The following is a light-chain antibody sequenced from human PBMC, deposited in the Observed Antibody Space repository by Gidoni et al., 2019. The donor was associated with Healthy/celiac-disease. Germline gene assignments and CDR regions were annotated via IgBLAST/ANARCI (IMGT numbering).Light chain of an antibody. CDR2: GNS. Sequence: QSVLTQPPSAAGAPGQRVTISCTGSSSNIGAGYDVHWSQQLPGTAPKLLIYGNSNRPSGVPDRFSGSKSGTSASLAITGLQAEDEADYYCQSYDSSLSGSVFGGGTKLTVL. V-gene: IGLV1-40*01. CDR3: QSYDSSLSGSV. CDR1: SSNIGAGYD. J-gene: IGLJ3*02.